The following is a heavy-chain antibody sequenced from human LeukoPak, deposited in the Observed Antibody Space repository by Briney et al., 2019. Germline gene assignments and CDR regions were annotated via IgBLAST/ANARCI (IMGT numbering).Heavy chain of an antibody. V-gene: IGHV1-18*04. CDR3: ARDLCSGGSCYSAWFDP. D-gene: IGHD2-15*01. Sequence: ASVKVSCKASGYTFTSYGISWVRQAPGQGLEWIGWISAYNGNTNYAQKLQGRVTMTTDTSTSTAYMELRSLRSDDTAVYYCARDLCSGGSCYSAWFDPWGQGTLVTVSS. CDR1: GYTFTSYG. J-gene: IGHJ5*02. CDR2: ISAYNGNT.